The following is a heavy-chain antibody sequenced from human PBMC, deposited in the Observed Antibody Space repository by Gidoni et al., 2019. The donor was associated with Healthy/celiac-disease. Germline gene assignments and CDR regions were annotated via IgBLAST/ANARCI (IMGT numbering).Heavy chain of an antibody. V-gene: IGHV1-69-2*01. CDR3: ATGSTAMAEDYYYGMDV. CDR1: GYTFTDYY. D-gene: IGHD5-18*01. CDR2: VDPEDGET. J-gene: IGHJ6*02. Sequence: EVQLVQSGAEVKKPGATVKISCKVSGYTFTDYYMHWVQQAPGKGLEWMGLVDPEDGETIYAEKFQGRVTITADTSTDTAYMELSSLRSEDTAVYYCATGSTAMAEDYYYGMDVWGQGTTVTVSS.